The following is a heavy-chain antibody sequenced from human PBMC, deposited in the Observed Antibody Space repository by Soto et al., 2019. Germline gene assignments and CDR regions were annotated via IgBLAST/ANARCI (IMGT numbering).Heavy chain of an antibody. J-gene: IGHJ4*02. CDR2: INPSGGST. CDR3: AREPPPRIAAAGTGLVSFDY. D-gene: IGHD6-13*01. CDR1: GYTLTSYY. Sequence: GASVKVSCKASGYTLTSYYMHWVRQDKGQGLEWVGIINPSGGSTSYAQKFQGRVTMTRDTSTSTVYMELSSLRSEDTAVYYCAREPPPRIAAAGTGLVSFDYWGQGTLVTVSS. V-gene: IGHV1-46*01.